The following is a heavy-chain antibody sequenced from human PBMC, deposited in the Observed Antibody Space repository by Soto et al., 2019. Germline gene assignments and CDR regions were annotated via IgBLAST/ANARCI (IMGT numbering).Heavy chain of an antibody. V-gene: IGHV3-21*06. CDR3: ARDLPRAGDYAMDV. Sequence: GGSLRLSCAASGFTFSDYTMNWVRQAPGKGLEWVSLITATGSFIYQADSAKGRFTISRDNAKNSLYLQMNSLRDEDTAVYYCARDLPRAGDYAMDVWGQGTTVTVSS. CDR1: GFTFSDYT. J-gene: IGHJ6*02. CDR2: ITATGSFI. D-gene: IGHD2-2*01.